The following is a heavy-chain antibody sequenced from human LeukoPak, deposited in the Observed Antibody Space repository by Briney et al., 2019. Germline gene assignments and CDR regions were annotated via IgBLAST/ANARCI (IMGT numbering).Heavy chain of an antibody. CDR2: ISWNSGSI. CDR1: GFTFDDYA. CDR3: ARERYSSSWYVSYYYGMDV. D-gene: IGHD6-13*01. Sequence: GRSLRLSCAASGFTFDDYAMHWVRQAPGKGLEWVSGISWNSGSIGYADSVKGRFTISRDNSKNTLYLQMNSLRAEDTAVYYCARERYSSSWYVSYYYGMDVWGQGTTVTVSS. J-gene: IGHJ6*02. V-gene: IGHV3-9*01.